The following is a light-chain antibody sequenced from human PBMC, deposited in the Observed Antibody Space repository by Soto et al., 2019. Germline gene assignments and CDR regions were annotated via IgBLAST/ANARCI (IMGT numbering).Light chain of an antibody. CDR3: QQYDQWWT. CDR2: GAS. Sequence: EIVLTQSPVTLSLSPGERATLSCRASQSVSSTYLAWYRHKPGQAPRLLIYGASIRAADIPDRFIGSGSGTDFTLTITRLEPEDFGVFFCQQYDQWWTFGQGTKVDIK. V-gene: IGKV3-20*01. J-gene: IGKJ1*01. CDR1: QSVSSTY.